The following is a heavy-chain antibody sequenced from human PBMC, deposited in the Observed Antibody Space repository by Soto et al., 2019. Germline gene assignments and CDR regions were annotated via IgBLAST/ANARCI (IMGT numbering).Heavy chain of an antibody. V-gene: IGHV3-21*01. D-gene: IGHD3-10*01. CDR2: ISSSSSYI. J-gene: IGHJ6*02. Sequence: GGSLRLSCAASGFTFSSYSMNWVRQAPGKGLEWVSSISSSSSYIYYADSVKGRFTISRDNAKNSLYLQMNSLRAEDTAVYYCARDSEWFGDFFPEYYYYYGMDVWGQGTTVTVSS. CDR1: GFTFSSYS. CDR3: ARDSEWFGDFFPEYYYYYGMDV.